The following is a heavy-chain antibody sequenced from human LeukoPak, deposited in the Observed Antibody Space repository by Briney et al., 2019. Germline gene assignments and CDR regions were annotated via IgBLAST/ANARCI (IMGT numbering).Heavy chain of an antibody. Sequence: ASGNVSCLLSGYTLTELSIQWVRHAPEGGLEWKGGIVPVVGETIYTQKLQGRAYTTADTSTHTAYMALSRLRTATPGVSLFTTVDYSGSYSFWGQGPLVTVSS. CDR1: GYTLTELS. CDR3: TTVDYSGSYSF. CDR2: IVPVVGET. V-gene: IGHV1-24*01. D-gene: IGHD1-26*01. J-gene: IGHJ4*02.